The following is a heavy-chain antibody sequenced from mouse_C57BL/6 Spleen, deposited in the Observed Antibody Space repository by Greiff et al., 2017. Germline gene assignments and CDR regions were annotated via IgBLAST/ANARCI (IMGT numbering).Heavy chain of an antibody. Sequence: EVMLVESGGGLVKPGGSLKLSCAASGFTFSSYAMSWVRQTPEKRLEWVATISDGGSYTYYPDNVKGRFTISRDNAKNNLYLQMSHLKSEDTAMYYCARDLYDYDPHYYAMDYWGQGTSVTVSS. V-gene: IGHV5-4*01. D-gene: IGHD2-4*01. CDR2: ISDGGSYT. J-gene: IGHJ4*01. CDR1: GFTFSSYA. CDR3: ARDLYDYDPHYYAMDY.